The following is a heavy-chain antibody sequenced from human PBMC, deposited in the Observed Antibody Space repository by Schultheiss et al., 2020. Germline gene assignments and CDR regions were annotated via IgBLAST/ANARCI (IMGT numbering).Heavy chain of an antibody. D-gene: IGHD3-3*01. J-gene: IGHJ4*02. CDR3: AKVVDFWSGYSFDY. CDR1: GFTFGDYV. V-gene: IGHV3-9*01. CDR2: ISWNSGSI. Sequence: GGSLRLSCAASGFTFGDYVMHWVRQAPGKGLEWVSGISWNSGSIGYADSVKGRFTISRDNAKNSLYLQMNSLRAEDTALYYCAKVVDFWSGYSFDYWGQGTLVTVSS.